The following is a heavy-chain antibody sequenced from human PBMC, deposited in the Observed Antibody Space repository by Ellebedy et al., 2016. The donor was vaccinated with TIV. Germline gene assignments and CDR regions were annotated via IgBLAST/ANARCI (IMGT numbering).Heavy chain of an antibody. CDR2: INPSGGDT. V-gene: IGHV1-46*01. J-gene: IGHJ6*02. CDR3: ARGPNYGLDV. Sequence: AASVKVSCKTSAYTFTDYHFNWVRQAPGQGLEWMGIINPSGGDTTYPQKFQGIVTMTSDTSTSTVYIELSSLRSEDTAVYYCARGPNYGLDVWGQGTTVTVSS. CDR1: AYTFTDYH.